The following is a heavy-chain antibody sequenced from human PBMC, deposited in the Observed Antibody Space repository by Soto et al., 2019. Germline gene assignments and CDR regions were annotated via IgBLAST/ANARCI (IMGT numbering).Heavy chain of an antibody. CDR2: IKQDGSEK. Sequence: GGSLRLSCAASGFTFSSYWMSWVRQAPGKGLEWVANIKQDGSEKYYVDSVKGRFTISRDNAKNSLDLQMNSLRAEDTAVYYCARVSEAYDFWSGSLSFDYWGQGTLVTVSS. V-gene: IGHV3-7*05. D-gene: IGHD3-3*01. CDR3: ARVSEAYDFWSGSLSFDY. CDR1: GFTFSSYW. J-gene: IGHJ4*02.